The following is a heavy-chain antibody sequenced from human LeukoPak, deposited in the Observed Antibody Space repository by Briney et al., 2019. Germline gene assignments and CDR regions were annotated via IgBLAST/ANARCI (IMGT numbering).Heavy chain of an antibody. J-gene: IGHJ4*02. V-gene: IGHV1-46*01. Sequence: ASVKVSCKASGYTFTSYYMHWVRQAPGQGLEWMGIINPSGGSTSYAQKFQDRVTMTRDTSTSTVYMELSSPRSEDTAVYYCARDPPEDAAEFDYWGQGTLVTVSS. CDR2: INPSGGST. D-gene: IGHD2-2*01. CDR1: GYTFTSYY. CDR3: ARDPPEDAAEFDY.